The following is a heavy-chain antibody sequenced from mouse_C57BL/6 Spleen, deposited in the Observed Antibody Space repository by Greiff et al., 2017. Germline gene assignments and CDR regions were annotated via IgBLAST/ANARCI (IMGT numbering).Heavy chain of an antibody. CDR2: IDPEDGDT. V-gene: IGHV14-1*01. D-gene: IGHD1-1*01. Sequence: VQLQQSGAELVRPGASVKLSCTASGFNIKDYYMHWVKQRPEQGLEWIGRIDPEDGDTVYAPKFQGKATMTADTSSNTAYLQLSSLTSEDTAVYYCTPITTVVGRYFDVWGTGTTVTVSS. J-gene: IGHJ1*03. CDR3: TPITTVVGRYFDV. CDR1: GFNIKDYY.